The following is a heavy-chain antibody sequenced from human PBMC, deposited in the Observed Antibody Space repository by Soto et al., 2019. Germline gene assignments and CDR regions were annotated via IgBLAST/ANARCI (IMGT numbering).Heavy chain of an antibody. Sequence: QVQLVESGGGVVQPGRSLRLSCAASGFTFSSYGMHWVRQAPGKGLEWVAVISYDGSNKYYADSVKGRFTISRDNSKNTLYLQMNSPRAADTAVYYCAKELGIAAELDYWGQGALGTVSS. CDR2: ISYDGSNK. D-gene: IGHD6-13*01. CDR3: AKELGIAAELDY. CDR1: GFTFSSYG. V-gene: IGHV3-30*18. J-gene: IGHJ4*02.